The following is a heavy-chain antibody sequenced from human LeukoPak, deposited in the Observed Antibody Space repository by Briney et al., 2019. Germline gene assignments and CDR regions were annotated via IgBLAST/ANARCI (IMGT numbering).Heavy chain of an antibody. CDR2: ISYDGSNK. Sequence: PGGSLRLSCAASGFTFSSYAMHWVRQAPGKGLEWVAVISYDGSNKYYADSVKGRFTISRDNSKNTLYLQMNSLRAEDTAVYYCAKSHTESGDYYLDAFDIWGQGTMVTVSS. CDR3: AKSHTESGDYYLDAFDI. CDR1: GFTFSSYA. V-gene: IGHV3-30-3*02. D-gene: IGHD3-22*01. J-gene: IGHJ3*02.